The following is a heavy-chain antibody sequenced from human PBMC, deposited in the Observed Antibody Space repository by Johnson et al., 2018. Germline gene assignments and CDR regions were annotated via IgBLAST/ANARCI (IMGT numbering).Heavy chain of an antibody. J-gene: IGHJ6*02. CDR3: ARLYDSSGPYYYYYGMDV. D-gene: IGHD3-22*01. CDR1: GGSISSYY. V-gene: IGHV4-59*01. Sequence: QVQLQESGPGLVKXSETLSLTCTVSGGSISSYYWSWIRPPPGKGLEWIGYIYYSGSTNYNPSLKSRVTISVDTSKNQFSLKLSSVTAADTAVYYCARLYDSSGPYYYYYGMDVWGQGTTVTVSS. CDR2: IYYSGST.